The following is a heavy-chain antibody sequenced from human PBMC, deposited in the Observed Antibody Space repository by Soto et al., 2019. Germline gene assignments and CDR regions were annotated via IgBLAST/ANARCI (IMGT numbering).Heavy chain of an antibody. Sequence: ASVKVSCKASGYTFTSYYMHWVRQAPGQGLEWMGIINPSSGNTSYAQKFQGRVTMTRDTSTSTVYVELSSLRSEDTAVYYCARVGHSDFWSGYYPAYFDYWGQGTLVTVSS. D-gene: IGHD3-3*01. CDR3: ARVGHSDFWSGYYPAYFDY. CDR2: INPSSGNT. J-gene: IGHJ4*02. CDR1: GYTFTSYY. V-gene: IGHV1-46*01.